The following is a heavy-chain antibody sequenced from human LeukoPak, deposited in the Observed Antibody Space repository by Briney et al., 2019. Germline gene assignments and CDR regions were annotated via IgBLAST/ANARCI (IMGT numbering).Heavy chain of an antibody. CDR3: ARDAYDSSGYLQLYYYYYGMDV. CDR2: ISGSGGST. CDR1: GFTFSSYA. V-gene: IGHV3-23*01. J-gene: IGHJ6*02. D-gene: IGHD3-22*01. Sequence: GESLRLSCAASGFTFSSYAMSWVRQAPGKGLEWVSAISGSGGSTYYADSVKGRFTISRDNSKNTLYLQMNSLRAEDTAVYYCARDAYDSSGYLQLYYYYYGMDVWGQGTTVTVSS.